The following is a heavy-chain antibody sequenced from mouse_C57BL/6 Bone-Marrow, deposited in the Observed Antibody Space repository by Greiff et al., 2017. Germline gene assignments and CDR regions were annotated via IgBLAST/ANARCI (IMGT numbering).Heavy chain of an antibody. J-gene: IGHJ4*01. Sequence: EVQLKASGGGLVKPGGSLKLSCAASGFTFSDYGMHWVRQAPEKGLEWVAYISSGSSPIYYADTVKGRFTISRDNAKNTLFLQMTSLKSEDTAMYFCARGGLRRYAMDYWGQGTSVTVSS. CDR2: ISSGSSPI. CDR3: ARGGLRRYAMDY. V-gene: IGHV5-17*01. D-gene: IGHD2-4*01. CDR1: GFTFSDYG.